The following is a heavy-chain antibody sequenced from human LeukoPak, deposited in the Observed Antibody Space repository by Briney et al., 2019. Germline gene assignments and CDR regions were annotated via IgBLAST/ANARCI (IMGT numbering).Heavy chain of an antibody. Sequence: GGSLRLSCAASGFTFSTYSMNWVRQAPGKGLEWVSYIDSTSSNIYYADSVRGRFTIPRANAKTSLYLPMHRLRAPDTAVYYCARPKSGISSFDSSGPGNPVTASS. CDR2: IDSTSSNI. V-gene: IGHV3-48*01. J-gene: IGHJ4*01. CDR1: GFTFSTYS. D-gene: IGHD1-26*01. CDR3: ARPKSGISSFDS.